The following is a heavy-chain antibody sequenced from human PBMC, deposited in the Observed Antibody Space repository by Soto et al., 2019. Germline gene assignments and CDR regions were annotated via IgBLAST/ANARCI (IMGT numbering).Heavy chain of an antibody. J-gene: IGHJ6*02. CDR3: ARGILELRYYYGMDV. V-gene: IGHV4-34*01. D-gene: IGHD1-7*01. CDR1: GGSFSGYY. CDR2: INHSGST. Sequence: SETLSLTCAVYGGSFSGYYWSGIRQPPGKGLEWIGEINHSGSTNYNPSLKSRVTISVDTSKNQFSLKLSSVTAADTAVYYCARGILELRYYYGMDVWGQGTTVTVSS.